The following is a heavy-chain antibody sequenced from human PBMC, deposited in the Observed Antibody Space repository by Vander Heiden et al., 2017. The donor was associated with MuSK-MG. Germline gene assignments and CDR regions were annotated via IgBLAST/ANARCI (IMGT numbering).Heavy chain of an antibody. CDR2: IHDSGTT. CDR1: GGSIRGSPHF. Sequence: QLQLQESGPGLVKPSETLSLTCTVSGGSIRGSPHFWGWIRQSPGKGPEWIGSIHDSGTTYYTPSLRSRVTRSGDTSKNQFSLKLTSGTAADTAVYLCAKRYCSGGNSQTGGRQGRGLFDLWGQGTMVTVYS. CDR3: AKRYCSGGNSQTGGRQGRGLFDL. D-gene: IGHD2-15*01. J-gene: IGHJ4*02. V-gene: IGHV4-39*01.